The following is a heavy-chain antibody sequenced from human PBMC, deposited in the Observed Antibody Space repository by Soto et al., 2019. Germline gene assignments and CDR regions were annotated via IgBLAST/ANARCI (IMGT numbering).Heavy chain of an antibody. J-gene: IGHJ3*01. Sequence: QVQLQQWGAGLLEPSETLSLTCAVYGGSFSGYYWGSFRQPPGKGLEWIGEVKHSGNINYNPSLKTRLTVSVHTSKNQFSLKLSSMTAADTAMYYCARGSHFDFSSGYADSFDVWGQGTMVTVSS. V-gene: IGHV4-34*01. D-gene: IGHD3-3*01. CDR2: VKHSGNI. CDR1: GGSFSGYY. CDR3: ARGSHFDFSSGYADSFDV.